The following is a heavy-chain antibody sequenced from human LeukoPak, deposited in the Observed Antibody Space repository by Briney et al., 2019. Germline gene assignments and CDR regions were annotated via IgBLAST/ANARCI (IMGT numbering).Heavy chain of an antibody. J-gene: IGHJ4*02. CDR2: IYYTGSP. D-gene: IGHD5-24*01. Sequence: PSETLSLTCTVSGASITDYYWSWIRQPPAKGLEWIGYIYYTGSPSYNPSLKSRVTLSLDRSQNQFSLKLTSVTAADTAVYYCAYGGDAYKTGYWGQGTLVTVSS. CDR3: AYGGDAYKTGY. CDR1: GASITDYY. V-gene: IGHV4-59*01.